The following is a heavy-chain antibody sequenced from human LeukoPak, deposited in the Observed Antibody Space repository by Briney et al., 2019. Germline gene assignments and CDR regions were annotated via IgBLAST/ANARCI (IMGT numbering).Heavy chain of an antibody. D-gene: IGHD5-12*01. CDR2: INGGGGST. CDR3: AKDRGGYRYYYGMDV. Sequence: GGSLRLSCAASGFTFSSLAMNWVRQAPGQGLEWVTAINGGGGSTSYADSVKGRFTISRDNSKNTLYLQMNSLRAEDTAVYYCAKDRGGYRYYYGMDVWGQGTTVTVSS. CDR1: GFTFSSLA. J-gene: IGHJ6*02. V-gene: IGHV3-23*01.